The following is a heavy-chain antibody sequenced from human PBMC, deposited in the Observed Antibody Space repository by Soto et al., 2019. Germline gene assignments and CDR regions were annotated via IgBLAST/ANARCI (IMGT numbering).Heavy chain of an antibody. CDR1: GFTFSSYA. CDR3: ARSGGSWATYYYYGMDV. D-gene: IGHD2-15*01. V-gene: IGHV3-23*01. J-gene: IGHJ6*02. CDR2: ISGSGGST. Sequence: GGSLRLSCAASGFTFSSYAISWVRQAPGKGLEWVSAISGSGGSTYYADSVKGRFTISRDNSKNTLYLQMNSLRAEDTAVYYCARSGGSWATYYYYGMDVWGQGTTVTVSS.